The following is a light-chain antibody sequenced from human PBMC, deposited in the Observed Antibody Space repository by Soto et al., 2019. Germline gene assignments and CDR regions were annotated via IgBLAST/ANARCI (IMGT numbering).Light chain of an antibody. CDR1: QRVGIN. CDR3: QQYDKSPFT. J-gene: IGKJ3*01. Sequence: EIVMTQSPATLSVSPGETATLSCRASQRVGINLAWYQQKPGQAPRLLIYGASNRATGIPDRFSGSGSGTDFTLTIRRLEPEDFAVYFCQQYDKSPFTFGPGTKVDIK. CDR2: GAS. V-gene: IGKV3D-15*02.